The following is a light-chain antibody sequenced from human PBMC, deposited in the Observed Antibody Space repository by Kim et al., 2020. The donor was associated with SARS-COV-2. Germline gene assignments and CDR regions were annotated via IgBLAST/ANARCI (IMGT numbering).Light chain of an antibody. CDR3: QSYDSSNWV. V-gene: IGLV6-57*01. Sequence: GKAFTISCTRSSGSVASNYVQWYQQRPGSSPTTVIYEDNQRPSGVPDRFSGSIDSSSNSASLTISGLKTEDEADYYCQSYDSSNWVFGGGTKLTVL. CDR2: EDN. J-gene: IGLJ3*02. CDR1: SGSVASNY.